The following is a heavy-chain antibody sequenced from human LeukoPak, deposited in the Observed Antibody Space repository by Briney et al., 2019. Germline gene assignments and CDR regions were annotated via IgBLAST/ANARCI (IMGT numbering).Heavy chain of an antibody. Sequence: SETLSLTCAVYGGSFSGYYWSWIRQPPGKGLEWIGEINHSGSTNYNPSLKSGVTISVDTSKNQFSLKLSSVTAADTAVYYCARGDYGSGSYYNFYYYYGMDVWGQGTTVTVSS. D-gene: IGHD3-10*01. CDR1: GGSFSGYY. CDR3: ARGDYGSGSYYNFYYYYGMDV. J-gene: IGHJ6*02. CDR2: INHSGST. V-gene: IGHV4-34*01.